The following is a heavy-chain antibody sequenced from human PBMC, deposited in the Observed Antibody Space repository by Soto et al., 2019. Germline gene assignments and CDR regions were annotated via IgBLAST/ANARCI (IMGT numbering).Heavy chain of an antibody. J-gene: IGHJ4*02. D-gene: IGHD2-21*02. CDR1: GFTFSSYS. Sequence: EVQLVESGGGLVKPGGSLRLSCAASGFTFSSYSMHWVRQAPGKGLEWVSAITSGGSYIYYADSVKGRFTISRDNAKSALYLQMNSLRAEDMAVYYCARGLGGDGEWGQGTLVTVSS. CDR3: ARGLGGDGE. V-gene: IGHV3-21*01. CDR2: ITSGGSYI.